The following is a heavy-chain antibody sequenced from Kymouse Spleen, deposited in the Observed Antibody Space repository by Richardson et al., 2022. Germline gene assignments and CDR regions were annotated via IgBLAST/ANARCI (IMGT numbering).Heavy chain of an antibody. CDR2: ISYDGSNK. CDR3: AGITGTTWFDP. D-gene: IGHD1-7*01. J-gene: IGHJ5*02. V-gene: IGHV3-30*18. CDR1: GFTFSSYG. Sequence: QVQLVESGGGVVQPGRSLRLSCAASGFTFSSYGMHWVRQAPGKGLEWVAVISYDGSNKYYADSVKGRFTISRDNSKNTLYLQMNSLRAEDTAVYYCAGITGTTWFDPWGQGTLVTVSS.